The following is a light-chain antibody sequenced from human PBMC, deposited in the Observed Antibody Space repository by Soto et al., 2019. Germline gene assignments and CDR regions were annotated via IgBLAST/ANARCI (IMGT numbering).Light chain of an antibody. V-gene: IGKV1-5*01. CDR3: QQYNSHWT. CDR1: QSISSW. Sequence: DIQMTQSPSTLSASVGDRVTITCRASQSISSWLAWYQQKPGKAPKLLIYDASSLESGVPSRFSGSGSGTEFTLTINRLQPDDFANYYCQQYNSHWTFGQGTTVEIK. CDR2: DAS. J-gene: IGKJ1*01.